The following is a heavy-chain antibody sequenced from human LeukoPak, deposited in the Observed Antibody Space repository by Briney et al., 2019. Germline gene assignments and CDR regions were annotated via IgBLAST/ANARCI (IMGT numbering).Heavy chain of an antibody. J-gene: IGHJ2*01. Sequence: ASVKASCKAPGYTFTGHHMHWVRQAPGQGLEWMGRITPNSGDSNYAQKFQGRVTMTRDTSISTAYMELNRLTSDDTAMYYCARGEYPWYFDLWGRGTLVTVSS. CDR2: ITPNSGDS. CDR3: ARGEYPWYFDL. V-gene: IGHV1-2*06. CDR1: GYTFTGHH. D-gene: IGHD2-2*01.